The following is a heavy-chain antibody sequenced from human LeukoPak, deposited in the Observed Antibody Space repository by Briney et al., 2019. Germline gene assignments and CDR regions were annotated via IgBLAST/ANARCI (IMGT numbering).Heavy chain of an antibody. J-gene: IGHJ3*02. CDR3: AKVGGYYDSSGYPQPRAFDI. Sequence: QPGGSLRISCAASGFSFSSYAMSWARQAPGEGLEWVSGLSDSGGNTIYADSVKGRFTISRDNSKNTLYLQMNSLRAEDTAVYYCAKVGGYYDSSGYPQPRAFDIWGQGTMVTVSS. V-gene: IGHV3-23*01. CDR1: GFSFSSYA. D-gene: IGHD3-22*01. CDR2: LSDSGGNT.